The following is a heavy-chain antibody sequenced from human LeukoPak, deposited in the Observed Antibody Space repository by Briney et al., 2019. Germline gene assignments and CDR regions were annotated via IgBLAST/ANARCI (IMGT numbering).Heavy chain of an antibody. J-gene: IGHJ4*02. CDR3: AREGFSSGYYFDY. CDR1: GGSISNYY. Sequence: SETLSLTCTVSGGSISNYYWNWIRQPAGKGLEWIGRIYTSGSTNYNPSLKSRVTISVDTSKNQFSLKLSSVTAADTAVYYCAREGFSSGYYFDYWGQGTLVTVSS. CDR2: IYTSGST. V-gene: IGHV4-4*07. D-gene: IGHD3-22*01.